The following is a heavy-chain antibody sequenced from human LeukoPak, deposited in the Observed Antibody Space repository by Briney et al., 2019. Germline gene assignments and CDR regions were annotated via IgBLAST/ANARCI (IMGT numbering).Heavy chain of an antibody. V-gene: IGHV4-39*01. CDR3: SRETTSTSWY. J-gene: IGHJ4*02. CDR1: GGSISSSSYY. D-gene: IGHD6-13*01. Sequence: PSETLSLICTVSGGSISSSSYYWAWIRQPPGKGLEWIGSIYYSGSTFYSPSLKSRVTLSVDTSKNQFSLKLSSVTAADTAVYFCSRETTSTSWYWGQGTLVTVSS. CDR2: IYYSGST.